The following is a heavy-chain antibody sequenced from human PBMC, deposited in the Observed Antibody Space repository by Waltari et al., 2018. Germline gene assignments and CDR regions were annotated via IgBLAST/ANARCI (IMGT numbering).Heavy chain of an antibody. Sequence: EVQLVESGGGLVQPGGSLRLSCAASGFTFSSYWMHWVRQAPGKGQVWVSRINSDGSSTSYADSVKGRFTISRDNAKNTLYLQMNSLRAEDTAVYYCVVTIFGVAPQKYWGQGPLVTVSS. V-gene: IGHV3-74*01. CDR2: INSDGSST. D-gene: IGHD3-3*01. CDR1: GFTFSSYW. J-gene: IGHJ4*02. CDR3: VVTIFGVAPQKY.